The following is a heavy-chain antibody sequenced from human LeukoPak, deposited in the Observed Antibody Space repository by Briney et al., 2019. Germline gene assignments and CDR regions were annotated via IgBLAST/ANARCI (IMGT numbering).Heavy chain of an antibody. Sequence: PGESLKISCKGSGYSFTSYWIGWVRQMPGKGLEWMGIIYPGDSDVRYSPSFQGQVTILADKSISTAYLQWSSLKASDTAMYYCARPREEGTAMGLRAFDIWGQGTMVTVSS. CDR3: ARPREEGTAMGLRAFDI. J-gene: IGHJ3*02. D-gene: IGHD5-18*01. V-gene: IGHV5-51*01. CDR2: IYPGDSDV. CDR1: GYSFTSYW.